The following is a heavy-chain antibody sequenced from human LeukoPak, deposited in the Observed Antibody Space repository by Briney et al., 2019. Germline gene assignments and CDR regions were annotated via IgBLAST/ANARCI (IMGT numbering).Heavy chain of an antibody. CDR2: IYYSGST. D-gene: IGHD5-24*01. V-gene: IGHV4-59*08. CDR3: ARIASRVEMATITRGHGWFDP. Sequence: SETLPLTCTVSGASISSYYWSWIRQPPGKGLEWIGYIYYSGSTNYNPSLKSRVTISVDTSKNQFSLKLSSVTAADTAVYYCARIASRVEMATITRGHGWFDPWGQGTLVTVSS. J-gene: IGHJ5*02. CDR1: GASISSYY.